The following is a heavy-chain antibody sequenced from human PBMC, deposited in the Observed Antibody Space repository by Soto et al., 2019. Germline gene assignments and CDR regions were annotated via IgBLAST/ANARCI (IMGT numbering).Heavy chain of an antibody. CDR3: ARYIAASGTYYLDF. J-gene: IGHJ4*02. Sequence: QVQLEESGPGLAKPSGTLSLTCTVSGGSISSNNWWSWVRQPPGKGLGWIGEIYHSGSTNYNPSLKSRVIISVDTSKNQFSLRLSSVTAADTAVYYCARYIAASGTYYLDFWGQGTLVTVSS. D-gene: IGHD6-13*01. V-gene: IGHV4-4*02. CDR1: GGSISSNNW. CDR2: IYHSGST.